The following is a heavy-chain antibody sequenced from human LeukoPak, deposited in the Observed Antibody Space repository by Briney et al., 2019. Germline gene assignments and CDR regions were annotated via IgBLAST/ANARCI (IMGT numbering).Heavy chain of an antibody. J-gene: IGHJ4*02. CDR2: INPNSGGT. CDR3: ARDLRVTGDFDY. CDR1: GYTFTGYY. Sequence: ASVKVSCKASGYTFTGYYMHWVRPAPGQGLEWMGWINPNSGGTNYAQKFQGRVTMTRDTSISTAYMELSRLRSDDTAVYYWARDLRVTGDFDYWGQGTLVTVSS. V-gene: IGHV1-2*02.